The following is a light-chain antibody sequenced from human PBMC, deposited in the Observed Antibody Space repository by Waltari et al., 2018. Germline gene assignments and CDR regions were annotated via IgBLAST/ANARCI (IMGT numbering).Light chain of an antibody. Sequence: EIVLTQSPGTLSLSPGERATLSCRASQGISSRYVAWYQQKPGQAPRLLIYDASSRATGIPGRFSGSGSGTDFTLTISRLETEDFAVYYCQQYHISPQTFGQGTKVEIK. CDR2: DAS. CDR1: QGISSRY. V-gene: IGKV3-20*01. J-gene: IGKJ1*01. CDR3: QQYHISPQT.